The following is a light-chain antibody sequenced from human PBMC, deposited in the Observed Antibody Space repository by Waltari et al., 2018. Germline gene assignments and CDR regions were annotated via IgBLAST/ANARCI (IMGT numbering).Light chain of an antibody. Sequence: SYVLTQPASVSVAPGKPAIITWGVRGIGTKSVHGYQQKPGQPPVLVIYDETDRPPGIPERFSGSNSAHTATLTISRVEAGDEADYYCQVWDNNDNREIFGGGTKLTVL. CDR2: DET. CDR1: GIGTKS. CDR3: QVWDNNDNREI. V-gene: IGLV3-21*03. J-gene: IGLJ2*01.